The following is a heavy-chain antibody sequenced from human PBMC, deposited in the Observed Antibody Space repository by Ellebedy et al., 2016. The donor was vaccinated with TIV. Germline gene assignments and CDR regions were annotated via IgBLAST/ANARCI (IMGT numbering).Heavy chain of an antibody. CDR3: ARDPPYEDAFDI. D-gene: IGHD3-22*01. CDR1: GYTFTTYA. CDR2: INAGNGNT. J-gene: IGHJ3*02. V-gene: IGHV1-3*01. Sequence: ASVKVSCKASGYTFTTYAMHWVRQAPGQRLEWMGWINAGNGNTKYSQNFQGRVTITRDTSANTAYMKLSSLRSEDTAVYYCARDPPYEDAFDIWGQGTMVTVSS.